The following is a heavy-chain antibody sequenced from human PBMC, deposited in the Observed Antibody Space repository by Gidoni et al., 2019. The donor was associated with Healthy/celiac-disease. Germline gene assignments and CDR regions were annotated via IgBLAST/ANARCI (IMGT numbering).Heavy chain of an antibody. J-gene: IGHJ4*02. V-gene: IGHV4-59*01. CDR3: AREGSLREGVDY. Sequence: QVQLQESGPGLVKPSENLSLTCPVSGGSISSYYWSWIRQPPGKGLEWIGYIYYSGSTNYNPSLKSRVTISVDTSKNQFSLKLSSVTAADTAVYYCAREGSLREGVDYWGQGTLVTVSS. D-gene: IGHD3-16*01. CDR1: GGSISSYY. CDR2: IYYSGST.